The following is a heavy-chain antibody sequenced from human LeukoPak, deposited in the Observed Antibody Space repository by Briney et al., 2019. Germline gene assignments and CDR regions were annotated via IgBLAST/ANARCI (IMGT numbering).Heavy chain of an antibody. D-gene: IGHD3-10*01. CDR2: SYYCESS. CDR3: ARGGVADYYYYDMDV. Sequence: SETLSLTCTVSGGSISSDYCSWIRQPQGKGKEWVGNSYYCESSNYNPSLTSRVTISVDTSKKQFSLKLSSVTAADTAVYYCARGGVADYYYYDMDVWGKGTTVTVSS. CDR1: GGSISSDY. V-gene: IGHV4-59*01. J-gene: IGHJ6*03.